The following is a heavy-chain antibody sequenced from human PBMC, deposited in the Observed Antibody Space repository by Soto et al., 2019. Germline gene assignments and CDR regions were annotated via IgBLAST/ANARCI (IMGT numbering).Heavy chain of an antibody. V-gene: IGHV3-48*02. J-gene: IGHJ2*01. D-gene: IGHD3-22*01. CDR2: ISSSSSTI. CDR1: GFTFSSYS. Sequence: QPGGSLRLSCAASGFTFSSYSMNWVRQAPGKGLEWVSYISSSSSTIYYADSVKGRFTISRDNAKNSLYLQMNSLRDEDTAVYYCARGTFKSRSDQRVTYYYDSSGSRSPGATYWYFDLWGRGTLVTVSS. CDR3: ARGTFKSRSDQRVTYYYDSSGSRSPGATYWYFDL.